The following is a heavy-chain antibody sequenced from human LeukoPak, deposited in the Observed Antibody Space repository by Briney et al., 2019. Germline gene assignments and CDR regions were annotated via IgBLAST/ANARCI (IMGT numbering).Heavy chain of an antibody. CDR2: ISHSGST. Sequence: PSHTLSLTCAVYGGSFSGYDWSWTRQPPGPGLGLIGEISHSGSTNYNPSLKRRITISLYKSKNQFSLKLSPVTAADTAVYYCARGPYSSGEDYWGQGTLVTVSS. J-gene: IGHJ4*02. CDR1: GGSFSGYD. V-gene: IGHV4-34*01. CDR3: ARGPYSSGEDY. D-gene: IGHD6-19*01.